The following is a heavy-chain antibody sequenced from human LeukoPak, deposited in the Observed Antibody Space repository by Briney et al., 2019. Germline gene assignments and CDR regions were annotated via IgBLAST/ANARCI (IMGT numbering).Heavy chain of an antibody. Sequence: GGSLRLSCAASGFTFSSYAMRWVRQAPGKGLEYVSAISSNGGSTYYANSVKGRFTISRDNSKNTLYLQMGSLRAEDMAVYYCARAGGVWGSYRYYDYWGQGTLVTVSS. CDR3: ARAGGVWGSYRYYDY. CDR1: GFTFSSYA. V-gene: IGHV3-64*01. D-gene: IGHD3-16*02. J-gene: IGHJ4*02. CDR2: ISSNGGST.